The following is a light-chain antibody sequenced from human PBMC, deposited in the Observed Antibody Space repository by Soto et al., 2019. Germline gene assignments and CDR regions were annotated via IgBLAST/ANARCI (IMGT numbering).Light chain of an antibody. J-gene: IGKJ1*01. CDR3: QQYNDNWT. CDR1: QSISSW. CDR2: KAA. V-gene: IGKV1-5*03. Sequence: DIQLTQSPSTLAASVGDRVTITCRASQSISSWLAWYQQKPGKAPKLLIYKAATLQRGVQSRFSGSGSGTEFPLAISSLQPDESATYYCQQYNDNWTFGQGTKVEIK.